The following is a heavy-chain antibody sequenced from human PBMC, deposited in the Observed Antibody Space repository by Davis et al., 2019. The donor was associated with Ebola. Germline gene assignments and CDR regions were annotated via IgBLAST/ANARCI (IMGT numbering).Heavy chain of an antibody. J-gene: IGHJ4*02. CDR2: LGLSADP. D-gene: IGHD3-22*01. CDR3: ARIVPDWYNSSGYSRNGRFDF. V-gene: IGHV3-23*01. CDR1: GFVFSSYV. Sequence: GESLKISCAASGFVFSSYVMSWVRRAPGKGLEWVSTLGLSADPYYADSVKGRFTISRDNSKNTLYLQMNSLRAEDTAVYYCARIVPDWYNSSGYSRNGRFDFWGQGTLVTVSS.